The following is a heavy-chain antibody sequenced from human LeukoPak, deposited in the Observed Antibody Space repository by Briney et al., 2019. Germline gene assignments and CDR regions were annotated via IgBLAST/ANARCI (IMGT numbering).Heavy chain of an antibody. J-gene: IGHJ4*02. CDR3: ARQAGDRWSPFDY. CDR2: IYPGNSAA. D-gene: IGHD2-15*01. Sequence: GESLQISCKVSGYTFNTNWIGWVRQMPGKGLEWMGIIYPGNSAATYSPSSEGQVTISADKSISTAYLQWTSLKASDTAIYYCARQAGDRWSPFDYRGQGTRVTVSS. V-gene: IGHV5-51*01. CDR1: GYTFNTNW.